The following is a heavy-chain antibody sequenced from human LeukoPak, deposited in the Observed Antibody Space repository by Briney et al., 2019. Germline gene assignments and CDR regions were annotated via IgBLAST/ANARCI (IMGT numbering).Heavy chain of an antibody. CDR2: IKSKADGGTT. D-gene: IGHD2-2*01. CDR1: GFSFSNAW. CDR3: TTVGHCSSTSCYAH. V-gene: IGHV3-15*01. Sequence: GGSLRLSCAVSGFSFSNAWMNWVRQAPGKGLEWVGRIKSKADGGTTDYAAPVKGRFTISRDDSKNTLYLQMNSLKTEDTAVYYCTTVGHCSSTSCYAHWGQGTLVTVSS. J-gene: IGHJ4*02.